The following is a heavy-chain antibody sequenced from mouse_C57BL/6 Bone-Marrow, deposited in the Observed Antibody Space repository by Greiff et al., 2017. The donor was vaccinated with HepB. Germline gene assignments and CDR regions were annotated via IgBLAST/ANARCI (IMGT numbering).Heavy chain of an antibody. V-gene: IGHV5-4*01. CDR2: ISDGGSYT. CDR3: ARDRPRAMDY. CDR1: GFTFSSYA. Sequence: EVNLVESGGGLVKPGGSLKLSCAASGFTFSSYAMSWVRQTPEKRLEWVATISDGGSYTYYPDNVKGRFTISRDNAKNNLYLQMSHLKSEDTAMYYCARDRPRAMDYWGQGTSVTVSS. J-gene: IGHJ4*01.